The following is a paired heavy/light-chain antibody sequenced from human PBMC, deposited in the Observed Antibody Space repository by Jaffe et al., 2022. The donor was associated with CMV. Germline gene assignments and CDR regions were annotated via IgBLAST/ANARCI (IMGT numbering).Light chain of an antibody. CDR3: QQYYSIPLT. J-gene: IGKJ4*01. Sequence: DIVMTQSPDSLAVSLGERATINCKSSQSVLYSSNYKNYLAWYQQKPGQPPKLLIYWASTRESGVPDRFSGSGSGTDFTLTISTLQAEDVAVYYCQQYYSIPLTFGGGTKVEIK. V-gene: IGKV4-1*01. CDR2: WAS. CDR1: QSVLYSSNYKNY.
Heavy chain of an antibody. CDR2: ISGSGGTT. V-gene: IGHV3-23*01. Sequence: EVQLLESGGRLVQPGGSLRLSCVASGFTFTTYAMTWVRQASGKGLEWVSIISGSGGTTYYADSVKGRFTISRDNSKSTLYLQMNSLRADDTAIFYCAKAYIPEPGTGRYHWFDSWGRGTQVTVSS. CDR1: GFTFTTYA. J-gene: IGHJ5*01. D-gene: IGHD6-13*01. CDR3: AKAYIPEPGTGRYHWFDS.